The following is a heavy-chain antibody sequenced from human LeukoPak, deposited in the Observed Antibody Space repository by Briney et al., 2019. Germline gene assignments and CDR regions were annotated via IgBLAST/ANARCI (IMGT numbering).Heavy chain of an antibody. Sequence: GGSLSLSCAAAGFTFSTYSMDWVRQTPGKGLEWLSHISTSSDTIYYADSVKGRFTFSRDNAKKSVYLQMNSLRAEDTAVYYCATDYGGNSRPDYWGQGTLVTVSS. CDR2: ISTSSDTI. V-gene: IGHV3-48*04. CDR3: ATDYGGNSRPDY. J-gene: IGHJ4*02. CDR1: GFTFSTYS. D-gene: IGHD4-23*01.